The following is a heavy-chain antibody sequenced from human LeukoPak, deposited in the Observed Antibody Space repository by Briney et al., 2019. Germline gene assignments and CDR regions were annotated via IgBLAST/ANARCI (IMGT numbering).Heavy chain of an antibody. V-gene: IGHV3-33*01. D-gene: IGHD5-12*01. CDR2: IWYDGSNK. J-gene: IGHJ6*04. CDR1: GFTFSSYG. CDR3: ARGGDYYYGMDV. Sequence: GRSLRLSCAASGFTFSSYGMHWVRQAPGKGLEWVAVIWYDGSNKYYADSVKGRFTISRDNSKNTLYLQMNSLRAEDTAVYYCARGGDYYYGMDVWGKGTTVTVSS.